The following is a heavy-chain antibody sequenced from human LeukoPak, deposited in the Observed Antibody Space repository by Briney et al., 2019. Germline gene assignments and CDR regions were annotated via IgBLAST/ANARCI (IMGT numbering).Heavy chain of an antibody. Sequence: GGSLRLSCAASRFTFSTYGMSWVRQAPGKGLEWVSAISGSGDSTFNADSVKGRFTISRDNSKNTLFLQMNSLRAEDTALYYCATSTVAKYDYWGQGTLVAVSS. CDR3: ATSTVAKYDY. D-gene: IGHD4-11*01. CDR1: RFTFSTYG. J-gene: IGHJ4*02. V-gene: IGHV3-23*01. CDR2: ISGSGDST.